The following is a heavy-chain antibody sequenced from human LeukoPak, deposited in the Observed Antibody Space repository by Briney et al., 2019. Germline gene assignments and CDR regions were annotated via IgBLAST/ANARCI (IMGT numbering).Heavy chain of an antibody. J-gene: IGHJ4*02. CDR2: ISAYNGNT. CDR3: ARGSIFGVVSDYFDY. CDR1: GYTFTSYG. Sequence: GASVTVSCKASGYTFTSYGISWVRQAPGQGLEWMGWISAYNGNTNYAQKLQGRVTMTTDTSTSTAYMELRSLRSDDTAVYYCARGSIFGVVSDYFDYWGQGTLVTVSS. D-gene: IGHD3-3*01. V-gene: IGHV1-18*01.